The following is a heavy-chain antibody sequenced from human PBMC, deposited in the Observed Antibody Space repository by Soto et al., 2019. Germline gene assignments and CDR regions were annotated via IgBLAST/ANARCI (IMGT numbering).Heavy chain of an antibody. Sequence: QVQLQESGPGLVKPSQTLSLTCTVSGASISSGVYYWSWIRQHPGKGLEWIGYISYSGSTYYNPSLQSRVTISVDTSQNQFSLKLSSVTAADTAVYYCARHCSGGNRYSYYFEYWGQGTLVTVSS. CDR1: GASISSGVYY. J-gene: IGHJ4*02. D-gene: IGHD2-15*01. CDR3: ARHCSGGNRYSYYFEY. CDR2: ISYSGST. V-gene: IGHV4-31*03.